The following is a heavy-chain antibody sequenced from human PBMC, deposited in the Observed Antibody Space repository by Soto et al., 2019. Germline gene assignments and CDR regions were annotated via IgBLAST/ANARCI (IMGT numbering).Heavy chain of an antibody. D-gene: IGHD2-15*01. Sequence: SETLSLTCTVSGGSISSSSYYWGWIRQPPGKGLEWIGSIYYSGSTYYNPSLKSRVTISVDTSKNQSSLKLSSVTAADTAVYYCARFISKDIGVVVAAPDKNWFDPWGQGTLVTVSS. CDR3: ARFISKDIGVVVAAPDKNWFDP. J-gene: IGHJ5*02. V-gene: IGHV4-39*01. CDR2: IYYSGST. CDR1: GGSISSSSYY.